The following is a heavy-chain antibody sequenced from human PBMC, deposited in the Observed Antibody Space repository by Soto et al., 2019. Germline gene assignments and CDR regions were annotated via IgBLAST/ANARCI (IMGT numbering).Heavy chain of an antibody. D-gene: IGHD3-22*01. CDR1: GGSINSGDLY. J-gene: IGHJ4*02. CDR3: ARHGMDYYDSSGYYYSPYYFDY. V-gene: IGHV4-30-4*01. CDR2: IYAGGST. Sequence: PSETLSLTCFVSGGSINSGDLYWNWIRQPPGKGLEWIGNIYAGGSTSYNPSLKSRVTISLDTSKNQFSLKLSSVTAADSAVYYCARHGMDYYDSSGYYYSPYYFDYWGQGTLVTVSS.